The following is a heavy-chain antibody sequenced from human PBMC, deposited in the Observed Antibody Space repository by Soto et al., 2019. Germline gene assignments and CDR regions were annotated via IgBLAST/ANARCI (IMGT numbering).Heavy chain of an antibody. V-gene: IGHV4-59*01. D-gene: IGHD6-13*01. J-gene: IGHJ3*02. CDR1: GGSISSYY. CDR3: ARSLGGYSSSILGLDI. Sequence: SETLSLTCTVSGGSISSYYWSWIRQPPGKGLEWIGYIYYSGSTNYNPSLKSRFTISVDTSKNQFSLKLSSVTAADTAVYYCARSLGGYSSSILGLDIWGQGTMVTVSS. CDR2: IYYSGST.